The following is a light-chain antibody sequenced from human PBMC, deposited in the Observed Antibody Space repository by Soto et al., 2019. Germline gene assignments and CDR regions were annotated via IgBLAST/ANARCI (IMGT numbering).Light chain of an antibody. CDR3: QQANSVPIT. CDR2: ASS. J-gene: IGKJ5*01. V-gene: IGKV1D-12*01. CDR1: QGISSW. Sequence: DIQMTQSPSSVSASVGDRVTITCRASQGISSWLVWYQQKPGKAPKLLIYASSSLQSGVPSRFSGSGSGTDFTLTISSLQPEDVATYYCQQANSVPITFGQGTRLEIK.